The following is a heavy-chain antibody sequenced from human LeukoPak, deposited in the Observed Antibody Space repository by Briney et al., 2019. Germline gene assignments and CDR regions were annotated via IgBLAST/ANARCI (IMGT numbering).Heavy chain of an antibody. CDR1: GFTFDDYA. Sequence: GGPLRLSCAASGFTFDDYAMHWVRQAPGKGLEWVSGINWNSGSIGYADSVKGRFTISRDNAKNSLYLQMNSLRAEDTALYYCAKDPKAIYGSGSSFDYWGQGTLVTVSS. D-gene: IGHD3-10*01. CDR3: AKDPKAIYGSGSSFDY. J-gene: IGHJ4*02. V-gene: IGHV3-9*01. CDR2: INWNSGSI.